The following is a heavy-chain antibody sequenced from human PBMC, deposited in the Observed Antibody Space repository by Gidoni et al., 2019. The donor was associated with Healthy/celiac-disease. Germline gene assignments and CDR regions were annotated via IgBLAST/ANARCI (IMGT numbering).Heavy chain of an antibody. CDR2: IIGSGGST. CDR3: AKGGSGGSYRPDY. J-gene: IGHJ4*02. CDR1: GFTFSSYA. V-gene: IGHV3-23*01. D-gene: IGHD2-15*01. Sequence: EVQLLESGGGLVQPGGSLRLSCAASGFTFSSYAMSWVRQAPGKGLEWVSAIIGSGGSTYYADSVKGRFTISRDNSKNTLYLQMNSLRAEDTAVYYCAKGGSGGSYRPDYWGQGTLVTVSS.